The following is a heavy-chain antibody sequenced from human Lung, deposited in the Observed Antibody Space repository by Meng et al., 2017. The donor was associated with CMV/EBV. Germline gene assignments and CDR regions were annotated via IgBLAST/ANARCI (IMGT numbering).Heavy chain of an antibody. CDR1: GGSFSGYY. D-gene: IGHD3-3*01. J-gene: IGHJ6*02. CDR2: INHSGST. Sequence: SETLSLXXAVYGGSFSGYYWGWIRQPPRKGLEWIGEINHSGSTNYNPSLKSRVTISVDTSKNQFSLKLSSVTAADTAVYYCARGRGFWSGSRYYYYGMDVWGQGTTVTVSS. CDR3: ARGRGFWSGSRYYYYGMDV. V-gene: IGHV4-34*01.